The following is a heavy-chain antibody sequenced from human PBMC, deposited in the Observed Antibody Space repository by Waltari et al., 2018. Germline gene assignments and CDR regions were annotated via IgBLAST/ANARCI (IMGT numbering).Heavy chain of an antibody. V-gene: IGHV3-74*03. Sequence: EVQLVESGGGLVQPGGSLRLSCVGSGFAFSRYWMYWVRQAPGKGLGWVLYIDTDGSRTTYADSVKGRFTIFRDNTKNTLYLQMDSLRAEDTAVYYCAIDTSGYYGNWGQGTLVTVSS. CDR2: IDTDGSRT. J-gene: IGHJ4*02. CDR1: GFAFSRYW. CDR3: AIDTSGYYGN. D-gene: IGHD3-22*01.